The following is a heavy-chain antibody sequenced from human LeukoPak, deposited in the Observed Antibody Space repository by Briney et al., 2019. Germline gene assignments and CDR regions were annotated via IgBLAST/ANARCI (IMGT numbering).Heavy chain of an antibody. Sequence: GGSLRLSCAASGYTVSSNYMSWVRQAPGKGLEWVSVIYSGGSTYYADSVQGRFIISRDNSKNTLYLQMNNLRVEDTAVYHCVRDRAEGRAWVEFDPWGQGTVVTVSS. CDR3: VRDRAEGRAWVEFDP. J-gene: IGHJ5*02. CDR1: GYTVSSNY. CDR2: IYSGGST. V-gene: IGHV3-53*05.